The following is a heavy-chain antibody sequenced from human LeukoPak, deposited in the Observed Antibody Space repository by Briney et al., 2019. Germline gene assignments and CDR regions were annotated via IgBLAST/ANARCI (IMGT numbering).Heavy chain of an antibody. CDR1: GFTFDDYA. CDR2: ISWSSGSI. V-gene: IGHV3-9*01. Sequence: GGSLRLSCAASGFTFDDYAMHWVRQAPGKGLEWVSGISWSSGSIGYADSVKGRFTISRDNAKNSLYLQMNSLRAEDTALYYCAKGGVRGVIIYTFDIWGQGTMVTVSS. CDR3: AKGGVRGVIIYTFDI. J-gene: IGHJ3*02. D-gene: IGHD3-10*01.